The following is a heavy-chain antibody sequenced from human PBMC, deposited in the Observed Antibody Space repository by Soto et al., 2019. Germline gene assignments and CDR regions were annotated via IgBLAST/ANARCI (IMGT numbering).Heavy chain of an antibody. J-gene: IGHJ4*02. Sequence: PSETLSLTCSVSGGSISSGGYDWSWTRPHPGKGLEWIGYIYYSGSNYYNPSLKSRVTISVDTSKNQFSLKLSSVTAADTAVYYCAREAHDNWNPDYWGQGPPVNVSS. CDR2: IYYSGSN. CDR1: GGSISSGGYD. D-gene: IGHD1-20*01. CDR3: AREAHDNWNPDY. V-gene: IGHV4-31*03.